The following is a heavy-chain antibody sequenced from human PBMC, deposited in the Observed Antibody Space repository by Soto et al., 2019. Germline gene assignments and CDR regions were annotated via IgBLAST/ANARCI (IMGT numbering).Heavy chain of an antibody. CDR3: ARDFQNDYGDYDDY. V-gene: IGHV1-69*04. CDR1: GGTFSSYT. J-gene: IGHJ4*02. D-gene: IGHD4-17*01. Sequence: SVKVSCKASGGTFSSYTISWVRQAPGQGLEWMGRIIPILGIANYAQKFQGRVTITADKSTSTAYMELSSLRSEDTAVYYCARDFQNDYGDYDDYWGQGTLVTVSS. CDR2: IIPILGIA.